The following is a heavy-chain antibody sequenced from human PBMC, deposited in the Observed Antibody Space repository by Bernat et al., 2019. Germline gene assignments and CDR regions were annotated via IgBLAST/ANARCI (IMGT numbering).Heavy chain of an antibody. V-gene: IGHV1-8*01. CDR2: MNPNSGNT. Sequence: QVQLVQSGAEVKKPGASVKVSCKASGYTFTSYDINWVRQATGQGLEWMGWMNPNSGNTGYAQKFQGRVTMTRNTSISTAYMELSSLRSEDTAVYYCARGIVLVPAAMARRFDPWGQGTLVTVSS. CDR1: GYTFTSYD. D-gene: IGHD2-2*01. J-gene: IGHJ5*02. CDR3: ARGIVLVPAAMARRFDP.